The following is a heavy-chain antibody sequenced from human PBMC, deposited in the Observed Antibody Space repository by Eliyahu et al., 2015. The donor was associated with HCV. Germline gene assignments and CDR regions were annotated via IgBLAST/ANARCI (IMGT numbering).Heavy chain of an antibody. V-gene: IGHV4-31*03. CDR3: ARSRGLRFGGNWFDP. Sequence: QVQLQESGPGLXKPSQTLSLTCTVSGGSISSGFYXWSWIRQHPGTGLEWIGYIFYSGSAYYNPXLKSRVTIALDTSKNQFSLNLNSVTAADTAVYYCARSRGLRFGGNWFDPWGQGTLVTVSS. CDR2: IFYSGSA. J-gene: IGHJ5*02. D-gene: IGHD3-10*01. CDR1: GGSISSGFYX.